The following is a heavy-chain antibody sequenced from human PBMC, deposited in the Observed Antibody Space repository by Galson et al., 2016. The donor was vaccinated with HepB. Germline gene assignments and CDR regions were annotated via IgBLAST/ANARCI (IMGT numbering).Heavy chain of an antibody. CDR1: GFSLRARGMR. CDR3: ARLFTGYFDY. D-gene: IGHD2-21*01. CDR2: IDWDDDK. Sequence: PALVKPPQTLTLTCTFSGFSLRARGMRVSWLRQPPGKALEWLARIDWDDDKFYRTSLKTRLTISKDTSKNQVVFTMTNMDPADTATYYCARLFTGYFDYWGQGTLVTVSS. J-gene: IGHJ4*02. V-gene: IGHV2-70*04.